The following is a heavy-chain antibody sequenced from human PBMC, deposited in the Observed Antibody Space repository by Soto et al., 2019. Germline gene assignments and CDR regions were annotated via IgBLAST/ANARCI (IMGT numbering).Heavy chain of an antibody. CDR2: IIPILGIA. D-gene: IGHD3-10*01. CDR1: GGTFSSYT. Sequence: QVQLVQSGAEVKKPGSSVKVSCKASGGTFSSYTISWVRQAPGQGLKWMGRIIPILGIANYAQKFQGRVTITADKSTSTAYMELSSLRSEDTAVYYCARDRMVRGGNLRDVWGQGTTVTVSS. J-gene: IGHJ6*02. V-gene: IGHV1-69*08. CDR3: ARDRMVRGGNLRDV.